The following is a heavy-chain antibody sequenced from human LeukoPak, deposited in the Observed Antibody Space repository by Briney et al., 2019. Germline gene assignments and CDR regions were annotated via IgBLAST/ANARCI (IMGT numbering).Heavy chain of an antibody. V-gene: IGHV3-74*01. CDR1: GFTFSSYW. CDR2: INSDGSST. J-gene: IGHJ1*01. D-gene: IGHD5-18*01. CDR3: ARVDTAMVGYFQH. Sequence: GGSLRLSYAASGFTFSSYWMHWVRQAPGKGLVWVSRINSDGSSTSYADSVKGRFTISRDNAKNTLYLQMNSLRAEDTAVYYCARVDTAMVGYFQHWGQGTLVTVSS.